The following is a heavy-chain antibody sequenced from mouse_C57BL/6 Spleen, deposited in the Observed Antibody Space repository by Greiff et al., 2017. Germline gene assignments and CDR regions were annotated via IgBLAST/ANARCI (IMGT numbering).Heavy chain of an antibody. V-gene: IGHV1-26*01. CDR3: ARYYYDYSYYFDY. Sequence: VQLKHSGPELVKPGASVKISCKASGYTFTDYYMNWVKQSHGKSLEWIGDINPNNGGTSYNQKFKGKATLTVDKSSSTAYMELRSLTSEDSAVYYCARYYYDYSYYFDYWGQGTTLTVSS. CDR1: GYTFTDYY. CDR2: INPNNGGT. D-gene: IGHD2-4*01. J-gene: IGHJ2*01.